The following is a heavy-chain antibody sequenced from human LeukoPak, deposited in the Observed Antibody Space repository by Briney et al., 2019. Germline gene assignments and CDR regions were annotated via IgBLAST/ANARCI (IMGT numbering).Heavy chain of an antibody. CDR3: ARLSSGWVNWYFDL. CDR1: GGSISSYY. D-gene: IGHD6-19*01. CDR2: ICYSGST. Sequence: NPSETLSLTCTVSGGSISSYYWSWIRQPPGKGLEWIGYICYSGSTNYNPSLKSRVTISVDTSKNQFSLKLSSVTAADTAVYYCARLSSGWVNWYFDLWGRGTLVTVSS. V-gene: IGHV4-59*08. J-gene: IGHJ2*01.